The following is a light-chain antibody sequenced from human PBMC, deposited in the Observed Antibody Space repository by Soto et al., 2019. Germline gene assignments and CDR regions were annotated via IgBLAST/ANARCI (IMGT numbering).Light chain of an antibody. V-gene: IGKV3-15*01. CDR1: QSVSSN. CDR2: GAS. Sequence: EIVMTQSPATLSVSPGERATLSCRASQSVSSNLAWYQLKPGQAPRLLIYGASTRATGIPARFSGSGSGTEFTLTISSLQSEDFAVYYCQQYNNWPPRGTFGQGTKVEIK. CDR3: QQYNNWPPRGT. J-gene: IGKJ1*01.